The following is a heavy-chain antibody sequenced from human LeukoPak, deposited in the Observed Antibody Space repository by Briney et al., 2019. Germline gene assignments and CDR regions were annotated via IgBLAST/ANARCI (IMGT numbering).Heavy chain of an antibody. J-gene: IGHJ6*03. CDR1: GGSISSGSYY. D-gene: IGHD5-18*01. CDR2: IYTSGST. Sequence: SQTLSLTCTASGGSISSGSYYWSWIRQPAGKGLEWIGRIYTSGSTNYNPSLKSRVTISVDTSKNQFSLKLSSVTAADTAVYYCARDGGWGYSYGSYYYYMDVWGKGTTVTVSS. V-gene: IGHV4-61*02. CDR3: ARDGGWGYSYGSYYYYMDV.